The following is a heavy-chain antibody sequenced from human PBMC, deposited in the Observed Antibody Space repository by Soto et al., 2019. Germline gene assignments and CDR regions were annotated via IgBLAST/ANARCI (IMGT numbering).Heavy chain of an antibody. CDR3: AKGPAVTTVGDY. V-gene: IGHV3-9*01. CDR2: ISWNSGSI. CDR1: GFTFDDYS. D-gene: IGHD4-4*01. J-gene: IGHJ4*02. Sequence: EVQLVESGGGLVQPGRSLRLACAASGFTFDDYSMHWVRQAQGKGLEWVSGISWNSGSIGYADSVKGRFTSYRDNAQNSLYLQMKRLRAEDTALYYCAKGPAVTTVGDYWGQGTLVTVSS.